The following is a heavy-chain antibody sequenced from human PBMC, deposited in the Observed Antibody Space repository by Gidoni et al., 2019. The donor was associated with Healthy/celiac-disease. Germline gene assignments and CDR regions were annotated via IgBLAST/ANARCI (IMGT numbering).Heavy chain of an antibody. Sequence: EVQLVESGGGLVKPGGSLRLSCAASGFTFSSYSMNWVRQAPGKGLDWVSSISSSSSSIYYADSVKGRFTISRDNAKNSLYLQMNSLRAEDTAVYYCARGTDYDYVWGSYRMGYYFDYWGQGTLVTVSS. J-gene: IGHJ4*02. CDR2: ISSSSSSI. CDR1: GFTFSSYS. D-gene: IGHD3-16*02. CDR3: ARGTDYDYVWGSYRMGYYFDY. V-gene: IGHV3-21*01.